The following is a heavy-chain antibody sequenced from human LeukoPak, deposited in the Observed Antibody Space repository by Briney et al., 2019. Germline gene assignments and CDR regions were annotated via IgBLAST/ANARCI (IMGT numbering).Heavy chain of an antibody. J-gene: IGHJ4*02. Sequence: PGGSLRLSCAVSGFTFSNYEMNCVRQAPGKGLEWVSYISSSGTTIHYADSVKGRFTISRDNAKNSLYLQMNSLRAEDTAVYYCARDYYKNFDYWGQGTLVTVSS. D-gene: IGHD3-22*01. CDR1: GFTFSNYE. V-gene: IGHV3-48*03. CDR3: ARDYYKNFDY. CDR2: ISSSGTTI.